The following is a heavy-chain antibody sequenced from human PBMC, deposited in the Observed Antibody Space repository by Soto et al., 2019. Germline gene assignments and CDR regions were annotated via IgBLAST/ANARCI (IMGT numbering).Heavy chain of an antibody. J-gene: IGHJ5*02. D-gene: IGHD2-8*01. Sequence: ASVKVSCKASGYTFTSYDINWVRQATGQGLEWMGWMNPNSGNTGYAQEFQGRVTMTRNTSISTAYMELSSLRSEDTAVYYCARASLRKGVFDPWGQGTLVTVSS. V-gene: IGHV1-8*01. CDR3: ARASLRKGVFDP. CDR1: GYTFTSYD. CDR2: MNPNSGNT.